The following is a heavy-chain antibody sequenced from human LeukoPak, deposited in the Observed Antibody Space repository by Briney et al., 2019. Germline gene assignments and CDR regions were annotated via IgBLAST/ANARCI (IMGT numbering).Heavy chain of an antibody. CDR3: ARRADSGIYFDY. V-gene: IGHV4-28*01. CDR1: GYSISSRNW. CDR2: IYYSGST. D-gene: IGHD3-22*01. J-gene: IGHJ4*02. Sequence: SETLSLTCAVSGYSISSRNWWGWIRQPPGQGLEWIGYIYYSGSTYYNPSLKGRVTMSVDTSKNQFSLKLSSVTAVDTAVYYCARRADSGIYFDYWGQGTLVTVSS.